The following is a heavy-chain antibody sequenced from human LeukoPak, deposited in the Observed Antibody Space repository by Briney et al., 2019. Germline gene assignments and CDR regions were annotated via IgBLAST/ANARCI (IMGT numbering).Heavy chain of an antibody. V-gene: IGHV1-8*01. J-gene: IGHJ6*03. CDR2: MNPNSGNT. CDR3: ARGVGYYDFWSGYYGGAYYYYYMDV. CDR1: GYTFTSYD. Sequence: GASVKVSCKASGYTFTSYDINWVRQATGQGLEWMGWMNPNSGNTGYAQKFQGRVTMTRNTSISTAYMELSSLRSEDTAVYYCARGVGYYDFWSGYYGGAYYYYYMDVWGKGTTVTVSS. D-gene: IGHD3-3*01.